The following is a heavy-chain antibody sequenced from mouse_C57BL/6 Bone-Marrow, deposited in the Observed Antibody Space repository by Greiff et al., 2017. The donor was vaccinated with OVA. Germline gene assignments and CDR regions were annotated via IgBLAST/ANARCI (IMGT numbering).Heavy chain of an antibody. CDR3: AGYEYDEGAMDY. CDR1: GFTFSSYA. J-gene: IGHJ4*01. CDR2: ISDGGSYT. V-gene: IGHV5-4*01. Sequence: EVQGVESGGGLVKPGGSLKLSCAASGFTFSSYAMSWVRQTPEKRLEWVATISDGGSYTYYPDNVKGRFTISRDNAKNNLYLQMSHLKSEDTAMYYCAGYEYDEGAMDYWGQGTSVTVSS. D-gene: IGHD2-4*01.